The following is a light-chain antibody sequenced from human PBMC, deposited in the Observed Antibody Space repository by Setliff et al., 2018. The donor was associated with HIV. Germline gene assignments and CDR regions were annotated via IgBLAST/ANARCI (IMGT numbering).Light chain of an antibody. V-gene: IGLV2-23*02. CDR1: ATDIGNCES. CDR2: DVT. Sequence: QSALAQPASVSGSPGQSINISCTGSATDIGNCESVSWYQQHPGEVPKRLIYDVTKRPSGISSRFSGSKSGNTASLTISGLQTEDEAAYYCCSYVNGDTWIFGGGTKVTVL. J-gene: IGLJ2*01. CDR3: CSYVNGDTWI.